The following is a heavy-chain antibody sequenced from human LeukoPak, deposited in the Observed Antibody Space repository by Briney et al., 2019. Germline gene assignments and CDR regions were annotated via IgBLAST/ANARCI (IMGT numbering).Heavy chain of an antibody. V-gene: IGHV4-61*09. CDR1: GGSISSGSYY. CDR3: ARGVVGDYYFDY. J-gene: IGHJ4*02. D-gene: IGHD2-21*01. CDR2: IYTSGST. Sequence: SETLSLTCTVSGGSISSGSYYWSWIRQPAGKGLEWIGHIYTSGSTNYNPSLKSRVTISVDTSKNQFSLKLSSETAADTAVYYCARGVVGDYYFDYWGQGTLVTVSS.